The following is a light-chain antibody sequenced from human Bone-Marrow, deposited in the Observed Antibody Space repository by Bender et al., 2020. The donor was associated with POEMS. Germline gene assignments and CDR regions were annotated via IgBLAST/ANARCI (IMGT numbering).Light chain of an antibody. Sequence: QSVLTQPPSASGTPGQRVTISCSGGSSNIGAHAVNWYQHLPGTTPKLLIFSSHRRPSEVPDRFSGPGSGTSAYLAISGLQSEDEADYYCAVWDDSLNGWVFGGGTKLTVL. CDR2: SSH. V-gene: IGLV1-44*01. CDR1: SSNIGAHA. CDR3: AVWDDSLNGWV. J-gene: IGLJ3*02.